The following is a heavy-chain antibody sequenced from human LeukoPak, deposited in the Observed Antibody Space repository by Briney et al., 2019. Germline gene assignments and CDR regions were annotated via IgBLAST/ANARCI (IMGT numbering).Heavy chain of an antibody. V-gene: IGHV1-46*01. Sequence: GASVKVSCKASGYTFTSYYMHWVRQAPGQGLEWMGIINPSGGSTSYAQKFQGRVTMTRDTSTSTVYMDLSSRRSEDTAVYYCAIRAQWLVHADAFDIWGQGTIVTVSS. D-gene: IGHD6-19*01. CDR2: INPSGGST. CDR3: AIRAQWLVHADAFDI. CDR1: GYTFTSYY. J-gene: IGHJ3*02.